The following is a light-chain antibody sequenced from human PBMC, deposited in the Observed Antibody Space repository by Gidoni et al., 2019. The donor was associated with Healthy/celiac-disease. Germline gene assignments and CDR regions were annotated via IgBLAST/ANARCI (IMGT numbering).Light chain of an antibody. Sequence: QSVLTQPPSVSGAPGQRVTISCTGSSSNIGAGYDVHWYQKLPGTAPKLLIYGNSKRPSGVPDRFSGSKSGTSASLAITGLQAADEADYYCQSYDSSPVFGGGTKLTVL. CDR1: SSNIGAGYD. CDR2: GNS. V-gene: IGLV1-40*01. J-gene: IGLJ3*02. CDR3: QSYDSSPV.